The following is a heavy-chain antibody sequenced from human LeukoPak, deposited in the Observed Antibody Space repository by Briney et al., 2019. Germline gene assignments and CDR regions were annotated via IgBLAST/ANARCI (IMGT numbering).Heavy chain of an antibody. CDR2: IYYSGST. D-gene: IGHD6-13*01. Sequence: SETLSLTCTVSGDSISSSSYYWGWLRQPPGKGLEWIGNIYYSGSTYYNPSLKSRVTISVDTSKNQFSLKLSSVTAADTAVYYCARRKFGSSWRDYWGQGTLVTVSS. V-gene: IGHV4-39*01. J-gene: IGHJ4*02. CDR3: ARRKFGSSWRDY. CDR1: GDSISSSSYY.